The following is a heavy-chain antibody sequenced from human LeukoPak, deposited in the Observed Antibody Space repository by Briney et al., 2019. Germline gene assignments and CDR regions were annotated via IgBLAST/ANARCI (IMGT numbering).Heavy chain of an antibody. D-gene: IGHD3-22*01. CDR2: IIPIFGTA. CDR1: GGTLSSYA. V-gene: IGHV1-69*13. J-gene: IGHJ4*02. CDR3: ARFNVGFYDSSGYYIY. Sequence: PSVKVSCKASGGTLSSYAISWVRQAPGQGLEWMGGIIPIFGTANYAQKFQGRVTITADESTSTAYMELSSLRSEDTAVYYCARFNVGFYDSSGYYIYWGQGTLVTVSS.